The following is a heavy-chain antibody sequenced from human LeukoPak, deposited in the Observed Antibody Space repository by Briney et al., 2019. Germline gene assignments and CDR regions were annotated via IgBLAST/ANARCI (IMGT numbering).Heavy chain of an antibody. CDR3: AKDKYSPFDY. D-gene: IGHD5-18*01. V-gene: IGHV3-21*01. J-gene: IGHJ4*02. Sequence: DSVKGRFTISRGNAKNSLYLQMNSLRAEDTAVYYCAKDKYSPFDYWGQGTLVTVSS.